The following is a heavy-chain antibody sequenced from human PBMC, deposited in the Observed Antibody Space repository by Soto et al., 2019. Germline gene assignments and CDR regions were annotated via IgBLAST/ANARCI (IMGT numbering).Heavy chain of an antibody. D-gene: IGHD3-22*01. CDR3: ARGSKYYYDSSKAFDI. V-gene: IGHV1-69*13. J-gene: IGHJ3*02. CDR2: IIPIFGTA. CDR1: GGTFSSYA. Sequence: SVKVSCKASGGTFSSYASSWVRQAPGQGLEWMGGIIPIFGTANYAQKFQGRVTITADESTSTAYMELSSLRSEDTAVYYCARGSKYYYDSSKAFDIWGQGTMVTVSS.